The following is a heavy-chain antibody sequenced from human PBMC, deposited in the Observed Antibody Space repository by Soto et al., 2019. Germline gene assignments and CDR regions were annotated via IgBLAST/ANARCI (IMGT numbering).Heavy chain of an antibody. D-gene: IGHD3-10*01. CDR2: TYDKSKWNN. Sequence: SQTLSLTCAISGGRVSSDTAAWIWIRQSPSRGLEWLGRTYDKSKWNNDYALSVKSRITISPDTSQNQFSLDLDSLNPEDTAVYYCVGVTLRRGMYVWGQGTPVTVSS. J-gene: IGHJ6*02. V-gene: IGHV6-1*01. CDR3: VGVTLRRGMYV. CDR1: GGRVSSDTAA.